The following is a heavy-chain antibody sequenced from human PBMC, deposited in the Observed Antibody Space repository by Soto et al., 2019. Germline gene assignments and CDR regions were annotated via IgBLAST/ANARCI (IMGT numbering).Heavy chain of an antibody. CDR1: GGSISSYY. CDR2: IYYSGST. Sequence: QVQLQESGPGLVKPSETLSLTCTVSGGSISSYYWSWIRQPPGKGLEWIGYIYYSGSTNYNPSLKCRVTISVDTSKNQFSLKLSSVTAADTAVYYCARDGGDYGVNYYYYGMDVWGQGTTVTVSS. CDR3: ARDGGDYGVNYYYYGMDV. J-gene: IGHJ6*02. D-gene: IGHD4-17*01. V-gene: IGHV4-59*01.